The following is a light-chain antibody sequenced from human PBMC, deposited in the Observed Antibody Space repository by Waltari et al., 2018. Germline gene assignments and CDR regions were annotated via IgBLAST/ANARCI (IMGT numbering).Light chain of an antibody. CDR1: QTVRSY. J-gene: IGKJ2*01. CDR2: DAS. V-gene: IGKV3-11*01. Sequence: EIVLTQSPATLSLSPGESATLSCRASQTVRSYLAWYQQRPGQTPRLLIFDASSSATGISAKFSGSGSGTDFTLTVSNLEPEDFAVYYCQQRSNWPYTFGQGTRVEIK. CDR3: QQRSNWPYT.